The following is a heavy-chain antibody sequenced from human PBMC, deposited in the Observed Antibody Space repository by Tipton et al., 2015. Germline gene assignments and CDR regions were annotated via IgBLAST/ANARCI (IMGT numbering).Heavy chain of an antibody. J-gene: IGHJ4*02. Sequence: LRLSCTVSGGSVSSGSYYWSWIRQPPGKGLEWIGYISYTETSHYNPSLKSRVTISTDTSKNQFSLTLNSVAAADTAVYYCARIRGRYVMDYWGQGTPVTVSS. CDR3: ARIRGRYVMDY. V-gene: IGHV4-61*01. CDR1: GGSVSSGSYY. D-gene: IGHD3-16*01. CDR2: ISYTETS.